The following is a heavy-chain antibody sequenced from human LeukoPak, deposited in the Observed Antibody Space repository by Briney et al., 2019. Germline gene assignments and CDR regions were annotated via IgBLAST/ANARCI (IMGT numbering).Heavy chain of an antibody. V-gene: IGHV1-69*04. J-gene: IGHJ4*02. CDR3: ARANYYDSSGYSN. Sequence: SVKVSCKASGGTFSSYAISWVRQAPGQGLEWMGRIIPILGIANYAQKFQGRVTITADKSTSTAYMELSSLRSEDTAVYYCARANYYDSSGYSNWGQGTLVTVSS. CDR1: GGTFSSYA. D-gene: IGHD3-22*01. CDR2: IIPILGIA.